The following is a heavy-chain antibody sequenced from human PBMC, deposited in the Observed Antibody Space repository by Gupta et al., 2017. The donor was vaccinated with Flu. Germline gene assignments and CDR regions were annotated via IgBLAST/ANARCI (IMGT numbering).Heavy chain of an antibody. J-gene: IGHJ3*01. CDR3: TRDLDYGAETFDV. D-gene: IGHD3-10*01. V-gene: IGHV1-69*06. Sequence: MSWVRQTPGQGLEWMGAIAPTFGSTDYAPEFEGRVKFSADKSTTTAYLEVTSLRPEDTATFYCTRDLDYGAETFDVWGQGSSVTVTS. CDR2: IAPTFGST.